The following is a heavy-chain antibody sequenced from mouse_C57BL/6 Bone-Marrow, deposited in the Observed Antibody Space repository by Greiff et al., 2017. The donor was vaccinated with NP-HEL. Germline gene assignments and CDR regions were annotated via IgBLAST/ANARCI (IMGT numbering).Heavy chain of an antibody. Sequence: EVQLHQSGPELVKPGASVKISCKASGYTFTDYFMNWVKQSHGKSLEWIGDINPNNGGTSYNQKFKGKATLTVDKSSSTAYMELRSLTSEDSAVYYCARERDYYGSSYGWFAYWGQGALVTVST. CDR2: INPNNGGT. CDR1: GYTFTDYF. V-gene: IGHV1-26*01. CDR3: ARERDYYGSSYGWFAY. J-gene: IGHJ3*01. D-gene: IGHD1-1*01.